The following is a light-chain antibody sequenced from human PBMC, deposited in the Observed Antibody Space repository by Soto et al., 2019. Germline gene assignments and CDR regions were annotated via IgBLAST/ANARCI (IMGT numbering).Light chain of an antibody. CDR3: QAWDSTEEWV. V-gene: IGLV3-1*01. CDR2: QDS. J-gene: IGLJ3*02. CDR1: KLGDKY. Sequence: SYELTQPPSVSVSPGQTASITCSGDKLGDKYACWYQQKPGQSPVLVIYQDSKRPSGIPERFSGSNSGNTATLTISGTQAMDEADYYCQAWDSTEEWVLGGGTKLTVL.